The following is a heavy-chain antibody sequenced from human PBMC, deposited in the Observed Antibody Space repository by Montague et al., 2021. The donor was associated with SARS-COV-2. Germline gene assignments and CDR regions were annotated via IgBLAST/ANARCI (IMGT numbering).Heavy chain of an antibody. J-gene: IGHJ6*02. CDR2: IYSSGSN. D-gene: IGHD4-17*01. Sequence: TLSLTCTVSGGSIRRGSYYWSWNRQPAGKGLEWNGSIYSSGSNNYNPSLKSRVTMSVDTSKNQFSLKVSSVTAADTAVYYCASDYGDYSYYYGFDVWGQGTTVTVSS. V-gene: IGHV4-61*02. CDR3: ASDYGDYSYYYGFDV. CDR1: GGSIRRGSYY.